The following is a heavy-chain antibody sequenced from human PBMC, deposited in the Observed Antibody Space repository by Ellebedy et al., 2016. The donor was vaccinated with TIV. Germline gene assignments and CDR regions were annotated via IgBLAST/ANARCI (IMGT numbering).Heavy chain of an antibody. CDR1: GYSFTSYS. Sequence: ASVKVSCKASGYSFTSYSMHWVRQAPGQRLEWMGWINAGNGNTKYSQKFQGRVTMTTDTSTSTAYMELRSLRSDDTAVYYCASTAARSYYYYGMDVWGQGTTVTVSS. CDR3: ASTAARSYYYYGMDV. D-gene: IGHD6-6*01. J-gene: IGHJ6*02. V-gene: IGHV1-3*01. CDR2: INAGNGNT.